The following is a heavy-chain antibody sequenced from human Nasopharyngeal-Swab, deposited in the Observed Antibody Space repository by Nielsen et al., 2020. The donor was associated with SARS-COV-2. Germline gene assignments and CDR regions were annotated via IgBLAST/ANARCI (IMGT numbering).Heavy chain of an antibody. D-gene: IGHD5-18*01. Sequence: WIRQPPGKGLEWVGRIKSKTDGGTTDYAAPVKDRFTISRDDSKNTLYLQMNSLKTEDTAVYYYTTLLPAMVGLADAFDIWGQGTMVTVSS. CDR3: TTLLPAMVGLADAFDI. V-gene: IGHV3-15*01. CDR2: IKSKTDGGTT. J-gene: IGHJ3*02.